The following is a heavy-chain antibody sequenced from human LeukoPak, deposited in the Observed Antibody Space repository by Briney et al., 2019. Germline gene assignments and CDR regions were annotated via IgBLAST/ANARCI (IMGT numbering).Heavy chain of an antibody. CDR2: ISSGGSTI. CDR1: GFTFSSYS. J-gene: IGHJ4*02. V-gene: IGHV3-48*04. D-gene: IGHD5-12*01. Sequence: GGSLRLSCAASGFTFSSYSMNWVRQAPGKGLEWVSYISSGGSTIYYADSVRGRFTISRDNAKNSLYLQMNSLRAEDTAVYYCARAVGYSGFSDYWGQGTLVTVSS. CDR3: ARAVGYSGFSDY.